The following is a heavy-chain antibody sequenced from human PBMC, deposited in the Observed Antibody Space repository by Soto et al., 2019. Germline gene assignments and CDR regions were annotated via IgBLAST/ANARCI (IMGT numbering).Heavy chain of an antibody. Sequence: GGSLRLSCAASGFTFSDYYMSWIRQAPGKGLEWVSYISSSGSTIYYADSVKGRFTISRDNAKNSLYLQMNSLRAEDTAVYYCARDRAAAGQGVDHYYYYGMDVWGQGTTVTVSS. CDR1: GFTFSDYY. CDR2: ISSSGSTI. CDR3: ARDRAAAGQGVDHYYYYGMDV. D-gene: IGHD6-13*01. J-gene: IGHJ6*02. V-gene: IGHV3-11*01.